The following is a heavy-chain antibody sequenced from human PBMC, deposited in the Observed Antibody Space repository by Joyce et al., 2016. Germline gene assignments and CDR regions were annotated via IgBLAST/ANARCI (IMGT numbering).Heavy chain of an antibody. D-gene: IGHD4-23*01. J-gene: IGHJ4*02. CDR1: GFTFSSYW. CDR2: INRDGSST. Sequence: EVQLVESGGGLVQPGGSLRLSCAASGFTFSSYWMYWVRKAPGKGRVWVSRINRDGSSTTYADSGKGRFTISRDNAKNTLYLQMNSLRAEDTAVYYCARLRRWSGPSDCWGQGTLVTVSS. V-gene: IGHV3-74*03. CDR3: ARLRRWSGPSDC.